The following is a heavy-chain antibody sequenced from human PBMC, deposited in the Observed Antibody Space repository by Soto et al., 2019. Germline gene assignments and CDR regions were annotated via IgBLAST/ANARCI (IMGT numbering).Heavy chain of an antibody. V-gene: IGHV3-9*01. CDR2: ISWNSGSI. CDR3: AKDIRQPGGFDYYYCGIHV. Sequence: EVQLVESGGGLVQPGRSLRLSCAASGFTFDDYAMHWVRQAPGKGLEWVSGISWNSGSIGYADSVKGRFTISRDNAKKSLYLQKNSLSAEDTELYYCAKDIRQPGGFDYYYCGIHVWGQGTTVTVA. CDR1: GFTFDDYA. D-gene: IGHD3-16*01. J-gene: IGHJ6*02.